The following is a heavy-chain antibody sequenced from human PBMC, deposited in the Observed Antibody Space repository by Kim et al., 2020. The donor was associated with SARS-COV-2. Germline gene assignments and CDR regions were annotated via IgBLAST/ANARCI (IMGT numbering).Heavy chain of an antibody. J-gene: IGHJ4*02. CDR1: GFTFSSYD. CDR2: ISYDGSNK. D-gene: IGHD1-20*01. Sequence: GGSLRLSCAASGFTFSSYDMHWVRQAPGKGLEWVAVISYDGSNKYYADSVKDRFTISRDNSKNTLYVQMNSLRAEDTAVYYCARGNTITGTHFDYWGQGTLVTVSS. V-gene: IGHV3-30-3*01. CDR3: ARGNTITGTHFDY.